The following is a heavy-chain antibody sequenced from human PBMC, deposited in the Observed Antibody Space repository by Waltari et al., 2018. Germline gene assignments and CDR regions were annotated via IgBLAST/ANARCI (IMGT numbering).Heavy chain of an antibody. CDR2: IIPIFSTA. CDR3: ARDQYYDSSGHRYYYYGMDV. CDR1: GGTFSSYA. D-gene: IGHD3-22*01. V-gene: IGHV1-69*01. Sequence: QVQLVQSGAEVKKPGSSVKVSCKASGGTFSSYAISWLRPATGHGLEWMGGIIPIFSTANYAQKFQGRVTIAADESTSTAYMELSSLRSEDTAVYYCARDQYYDSSGHRYYYYGMDVWGQGTTVTVSS. J-gene: IGHJ6*02.